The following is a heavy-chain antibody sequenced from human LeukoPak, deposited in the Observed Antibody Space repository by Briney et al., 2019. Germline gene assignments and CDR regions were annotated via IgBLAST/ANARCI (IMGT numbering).Heavy chain of an antibody. CDR2: INPNSGGT. J-gene: IGHJ3*02. Sequence: GASVKVSCKASGYTFTGYYMHWVRQAPGQGLEWMGWINPNSGGTNYAQKFQGRVTMTRDTSISTAYMELSRLRSDDTAVYYCARQHYYDISDAFDIWGQGTMVTVSS. CDR1: GYTFTGYY. CDR3: ARQHYYDISDAFDI. V-gene: IGHV1-2*02. D-gene: IGHD3-22*01.